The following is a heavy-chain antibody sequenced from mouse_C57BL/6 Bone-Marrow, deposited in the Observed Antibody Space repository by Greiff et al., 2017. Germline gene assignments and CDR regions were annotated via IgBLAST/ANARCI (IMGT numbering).Heavy chain of an antibody. V-gene: IGHV1-26*01. Sequence: EVQLQQSGPELVKPGASVKISCKASGYTFTDYYMNWVKQSPGKSLEWIGDINPNTGGTSYNQKFKGKATLTVDKSSSTAYMEHRSLTSEDSAVYYCARDYYGSSWYFDYWGQGTILTVSS. J-gene: IGHJ2*01. CDR2: INPNTGGT. CDR1: GYTFTDYY. D-gene: IGHD1-1*01. CDR3: ARDYYGSSWYFDY.